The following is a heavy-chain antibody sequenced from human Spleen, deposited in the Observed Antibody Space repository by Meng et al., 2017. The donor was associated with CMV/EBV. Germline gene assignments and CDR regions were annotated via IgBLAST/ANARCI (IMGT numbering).Heavy chain of an antibody. CDR2: IYHTGTT. D-gene: IGHD3-16*01. J-gene: IGHJ5*02. CDR1: GGSVSSVAYY. V-gene: IGHV4-61*07. CDR3: ARQIYDTSGEGWFDP. Sequence: GGSVSSVAYYWSWIRQHPGKGLEWIGYIYHTGTTKYNPSLKSRVTLSVDTSKNQLSLKMTSVTAADTAMYYCARQIYDTSGEGWFDPWGQGTLVTVSS.